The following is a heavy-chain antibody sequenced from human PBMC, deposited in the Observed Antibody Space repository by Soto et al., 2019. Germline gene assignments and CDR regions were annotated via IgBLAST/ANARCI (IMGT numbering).Heavy chain of an antibody. V-gene: IGHV3-23*01. J-gene: IGHJ3*02. D-gene: IGHD3-10*01. CDR2: ISGSGGST. CDR1: GFTFSSYA. Sequence: GGSLRLSCAASGFTFSSYAMSWVRQAPGKGLEWVSAISGSGGSTYYADSVKGRFTISRDNSKNTLYLQMNSLRAEDTAVYYCAKDSDPTMVRGVITPLNAFDIWGQGTMVTVSS. CDR3: AKDSDPTMVRGVITPLNAFDI.